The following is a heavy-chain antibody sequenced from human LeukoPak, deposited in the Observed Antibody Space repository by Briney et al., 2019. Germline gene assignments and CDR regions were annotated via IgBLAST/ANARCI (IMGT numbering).Heavy chain of an antibody. CDR3: ARESLYYDFLTGGDVDYYYYGMDV. J-gene: IGHJ6*02. Sequence: GGSLRLSCAASGFSFSDYNMNWVRQAPGKGLEWVSFISSRVGPRYSADSVKDRSTVSRDNAKNLLYLQLDSLRAEDTAVYYCARESLYYDFLTGGDVDYYYYGMDVWGQGTTVTVSS. CDR2: ISSRVGPR. V-gene: IGHV3-48*04. CDR1: GFSFSDYN. D-gene: IGHD3-9*01.